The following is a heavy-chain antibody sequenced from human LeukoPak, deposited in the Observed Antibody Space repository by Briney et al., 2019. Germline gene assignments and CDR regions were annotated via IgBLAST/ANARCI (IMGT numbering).Heavy chain of an antibody. Sequence: GGSLRLSCADSGFTFSSNYMRWVRQAPGKGLEWVSGIYSGGTTYYADSVKARFSISRDTSKNTLYLQMNSLRAEDTAVYYCARQMPFVYWGQGTLVTVSS. D-gene: IGHD2-2*01. CDR3: ARQMPFVY. J-gene: IGHJ4*02. CDR1: GFTFSSNY. CDR2: IYSGGTT. V-gene: IGHV3-53*01.